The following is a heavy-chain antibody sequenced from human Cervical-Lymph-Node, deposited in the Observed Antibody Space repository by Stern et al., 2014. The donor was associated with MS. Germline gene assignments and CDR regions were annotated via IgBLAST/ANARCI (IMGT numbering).Heavy chain of an antibody. Sequence: QVQLVESGAEVKKPGASVKVSCKGSGYSLTEVSMHWVRQAPGKGLEWMGSFDAGDGETTYAEKFHGRVIMTEDTSTETAYIDLSSLRSADTAVYYCATLGSSSGYKYWGQGTLVIVSS. J-gene: IGHJ4*02. D-gene: IGHD2-2*02. CDR2: FDAGDGET. CDR1: GYSLTEVS. CDR3: ATLGSSSGYKY. V-gene: IGHV1-24*01.